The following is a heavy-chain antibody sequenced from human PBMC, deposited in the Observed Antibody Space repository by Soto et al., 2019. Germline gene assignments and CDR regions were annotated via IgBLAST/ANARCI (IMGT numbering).Heavy chain of an antibody. CDR2: IKQDGSEK. CDR3: ARALEGYDFWSGYYSYYMDV. D-gene: IGHD3-3*01. J-gene: IGHJ6*03. CDR1: GFTFSSYW. Sequence: PGGSLRLSCAASGFTFSSYWMSWVRQAPGKGLEWVANIKQDGSEKYYVDSVKGRFTISRDNAKNSLYLQMNSLRAEDTAVYYCARALEGYDFWSGYYSYYMDVWGKGTTVTVAS. V-gene: IGHV3-7*01.